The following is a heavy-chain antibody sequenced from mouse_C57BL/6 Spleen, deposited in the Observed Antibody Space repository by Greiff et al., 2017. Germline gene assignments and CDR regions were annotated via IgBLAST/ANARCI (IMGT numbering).Heavy chain of an antibody. CDR3: ARPSDGYFFDY. CDR2: ISSGGSYT. V-gene: IGHV5-6*01. Sequence: EVMLVESGGDLVKPGGSLKLSCAASGFTFSSYGMSWVRQTPDKRLEWVATISSGGSYTYYPDSVKGRFTISRDNAKNTLYLQMSSLKSEDTAMYYWARPSDGYFFDYWGQGTTLTVSS. D-gene: IGHD2-3*01. CDR1: GFTFSSYG. J-gene: IGHJ2*01.